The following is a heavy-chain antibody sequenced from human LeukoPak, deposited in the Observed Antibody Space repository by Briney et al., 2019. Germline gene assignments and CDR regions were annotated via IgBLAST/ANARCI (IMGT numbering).Heavy chain of an antibody. V-gene: IGHV1-2*02. D-gene: IGHD4-17*01. CDR2: INPNSGGT. Sequence: ASVKVSCKASGYTFTGYYMHWVRQAPGQGLEWMGWINPNSGGTNYAQKFQGRVTMTRDTSISTAYMELSRLRSDDTAVYYCARDLARTTVTTGGYWGQGTLVTVSP. CDR3: ARDLARTTVTTGGY. CDR1: GYTFTGYY. J-gene: IGHJ4*02.